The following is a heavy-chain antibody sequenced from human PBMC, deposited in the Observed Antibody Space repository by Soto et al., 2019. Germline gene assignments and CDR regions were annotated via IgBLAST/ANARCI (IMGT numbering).Heavy chain of an antibody. D-gene: IGHD5-18*01. CDR3: ATAVYTENYYGMDV. CDR2: ISAYNGNT. V-gene: IGHV1-18*04. Sequence: ASVKVSCKASGYTFTSYGISWVRQAPGQGLEWMGWISAYNGNTNYAQKLQGRVTMTTDTSTSTAYMELRSLRSDDTAVYYCATAVYTENYYGMDVCGQGTTVTVSS. J-gene: IGHJ6*02. CDR1: GYTFTSYG.